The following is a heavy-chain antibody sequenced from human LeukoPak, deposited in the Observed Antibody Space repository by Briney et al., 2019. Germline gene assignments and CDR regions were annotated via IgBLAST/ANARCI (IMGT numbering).Heavy chain of an antibody. D-gene: IGHD7-27*01. Sequence: GGSLRLSCGVSGFPMSSYDMSWVRQAPGKGLEWVSVVSKSGSTTYYADSVKGRFTISRDNSKNTLYLQMNSLRADDTAVCHCAKGGPTGDLRSPGRDFWGQGTLVTVSS. V-gene: IGHV3-23*01. CDR1: GFPMSSYD. CDR2: VSKSGSTT. J-gene: IGHJ4*02. CDR3: AKGGPTGDLRSPGRDF.